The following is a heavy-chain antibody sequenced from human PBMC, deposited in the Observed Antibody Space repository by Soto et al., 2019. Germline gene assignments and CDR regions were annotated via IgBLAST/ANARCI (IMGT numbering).Heavy chain of an antibody. J-gene: IGHJ4*02. Sequence: GASVKVSCKASGGTFSSYAISWVRQAPGQGLEWMGGIIPIFGTANYAQKFQGRVTITADESTSTAYMELSSLRSEDTAVYYCAREGGYSGYDYVFYYWGQGTLVTVSS. CDR2: IIPIFGTA. CDR3: AREGGYSGYDYVFYY. D-gene: IGHD5-12*01. V-gene: IGHV1-69*13. CDR1: GGTFSSYA.